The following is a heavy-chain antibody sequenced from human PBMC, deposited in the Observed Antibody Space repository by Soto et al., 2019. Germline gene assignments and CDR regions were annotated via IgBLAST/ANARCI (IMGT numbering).Heavy chain of an antibody. CDR2: ISWNSGSI. Sequence: EVQLVESGGGLVQPGRSLRISCAASGFTFDDYAMHWVRQAPGKGLEWVSGISWNSGSIGYADSVKGRFTISRDNAKNCLYLQMNSLRAEDTALYYCAKGRRSGWYGAAWFDPWCQGTLVTVSS. D-gene: IGHD6-19*01. J-gene: IGHJ5*02. CDR3: AKGRRSGWYGAAWFDP. V-gene: IGHV3-9*01. CDR1: GFTFDDYA.